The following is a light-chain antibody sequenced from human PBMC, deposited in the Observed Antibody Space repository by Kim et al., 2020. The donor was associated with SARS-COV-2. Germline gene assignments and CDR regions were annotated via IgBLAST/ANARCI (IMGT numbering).Light chain of an antibody. CDR2: GAS. CDR3: QQYYRAPLT. CDR1: QSVLNSSTNKNY. J-gene: IGKJ4*01. V-gene: IGKV4-1*01. Sequence: DIVMTQSPASLTVSLGERATMNCKSSQSVLNSSTNKNYLAWFQKKPGQPPNLLIYGASTRKSGVPDRFSASESGTDFTLTITSLQAEDVAVYYCQQYYRAPLTFGGVTKVDIK.